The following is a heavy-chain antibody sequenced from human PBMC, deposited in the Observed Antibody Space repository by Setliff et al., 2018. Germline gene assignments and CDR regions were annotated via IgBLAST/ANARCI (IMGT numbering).Heavy chain of an antibody. CDR2: INPNSGGT. V-gene: IGHV1-2*02. CDR3: ARGGYSGSYDFDY. Sequence: RASVKVSCKASGYTFTSHYMHWVRQAPGLGLEWMGWINPNSGGTNYAQKFQGRVTMTRDTSISTAYMELSRLRSDDTAVYYCARGGYSGSYDFDYWGQGTLVTVSS. J-gene: IGHJ4*02. D-gene: IGHD1-26*01. CDR1: GYTFTSHY.